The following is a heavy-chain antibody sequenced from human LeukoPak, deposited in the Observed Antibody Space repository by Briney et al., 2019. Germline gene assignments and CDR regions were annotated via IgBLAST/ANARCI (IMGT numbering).Heavy chain of an antibody. CDR3: ARAGRDYSTSSLDY. D-gene: IGHD6-6*01. CDR1: GGSISPYY. CDR2: IYYSGST. J-gene: IGHJ4*02. Sequence: SETLSLTCTVSGGSISPYYWSWIRQPPGKGLEWIGHIYYSGSTNYNPSLKNRVSISVDTSRNQFSLKLSSVTAADTAVYYCARAGRDYSTSSLDYWGQGTLVTVSS. V-gene: IGHV4-59*01.